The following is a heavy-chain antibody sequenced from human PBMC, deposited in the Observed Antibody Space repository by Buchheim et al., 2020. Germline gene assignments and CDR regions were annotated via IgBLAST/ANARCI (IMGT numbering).Heavy chain of an antibody. D-gene: IGHD6-13*01. CDR1: GGSISSGSYY. Sequence: QVQLQESGPGLVKPSQTLSLTCTVSGGSISSGSYYWSWIRQPAGKGLEWIGRIYTSGSTNYNPSLKSRVTISVDTSTNQFSLKLSSVTAADTAVYYCARVVAAAGTNWFDPWGQGTL. CDR2: IYTSGST. J-gene: IGHJ5*02. V-gene: IGHV4-61*02. CDR3: ARVVAAAGTNWFDP.